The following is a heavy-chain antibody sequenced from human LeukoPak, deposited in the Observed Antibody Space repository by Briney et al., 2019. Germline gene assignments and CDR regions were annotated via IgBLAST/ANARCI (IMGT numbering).Heavy chain of an antibody. CDR1: GYSFTDFH. CDR2: INPTSVAT. J-gene: IGHJ6*03. V-gene: IGHV1-46*01. Sequence: ASVKVSCKASGYSFTDFHVHWVRQAPGQGLEWVGIINPTSVATTYAQKFQGRVTMTGDMSTTTVYMEVSGLGSEDTAVYYCAREVSWTTVNTRHYFYYYMDVWGKGTTVTVSS. D-gene: IGHD4-17*01. CDR3: AREVSWTTVNTRHYFYYYMDV.